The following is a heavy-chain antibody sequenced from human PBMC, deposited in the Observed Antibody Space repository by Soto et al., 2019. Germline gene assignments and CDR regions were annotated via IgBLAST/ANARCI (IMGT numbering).Heavy chain of an antibody. D-gene: IGHD3-3*01. CDR1: GYTFTGYY. V-gene: IGHV1-2*02. CDR2: INPNSGGT. Sequence: ASVKVSCKASGYTFTGYYIHWVRQAPGQGLEWMGWINPNSGGTNYAQKFQGRVTMTRDRSSRTVYMELSRLTSDDTAVYYCARALIRFLDWIPENYYYGMDVWGQGTTVTVSS. J-gene: IGHJ6*02. CDR3: ARALIRFLDWIPENYYYGMDV.